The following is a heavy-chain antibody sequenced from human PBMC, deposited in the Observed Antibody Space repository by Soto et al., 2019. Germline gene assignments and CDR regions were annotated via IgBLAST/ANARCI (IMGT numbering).Heavy chain of an antibody. CDR3: AKILYDILTGYYSSFWYFDL. Sequence: EVQLLESGGGLVQPGGSLRLSSAASGFTFSSYAMSWVRQAPGKGLEWVSAISGSGGSTYYADSVKGRFTISRDNSKNTLYLQMNSLRAEDTAVYYCAKILYDILTGYYSSFWYFDLWGRGTLVTVSS. J-gene: IGHJ2*01. CDR1: GFTFSSYA. V-gene: IGHV3-23*01. CDR2: ISGSGGST. D-gene: IGHD3-9*01.